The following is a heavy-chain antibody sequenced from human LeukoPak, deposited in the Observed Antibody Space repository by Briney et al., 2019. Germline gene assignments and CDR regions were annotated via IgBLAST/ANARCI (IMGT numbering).Heavy chain of an antibody. J-gene: IGHJ6*02. V-gene: IGHV1-46*01. CDR3: ARWWDDGSGYSYYYGMDV. CDR2: INPSSGNT. CDR1: GYTFTSYY. Sequence: ASVKVSCKASGYTFTSYYMHWVRQAPGQGLEWMGIINPSSGNTTYAQKFQGRLTMTWDTSTSTVYMDLSSLRSEDTAVFYCARWWDDGSGYSYYYGMDVWGQGTSVTVSS. D-gene: IGHD3-22*01.